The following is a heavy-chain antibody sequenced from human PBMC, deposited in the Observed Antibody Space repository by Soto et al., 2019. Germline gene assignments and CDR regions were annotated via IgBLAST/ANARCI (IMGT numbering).Heavy chain of an antibody. CDR1: GGSISSGGYY. J-gene: IGHJ5*02. D-gene: IGHD3-3*01. V-gene: IGHV4-31*03. Sequence: VQLQESGPGLVKPSQTLSLTCTVSGGSISSGGYYWSWIRQHPGKGLEWIGYIYYSGSTYYNPSLKSRVTISVDTSKNQFSLKLSSVTAADTAVYYCAREYYDFWSGKKPLGPWFDPWGQGTLVTVSS. CDR2: IYYSGST. CDR3: AREYYDFWSGKKPLGPWFDP.